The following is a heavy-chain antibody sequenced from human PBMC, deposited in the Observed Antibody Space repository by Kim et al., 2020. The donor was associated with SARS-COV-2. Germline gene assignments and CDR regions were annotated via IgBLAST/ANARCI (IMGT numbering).Heavy chain of an antibody. CDR1: GYTFTSYA. D-gene: IGHD3-22*01. CDR2: INAGNGNT. V-gene: IGHV1-3*01. CDR3: ARDRNYYDSSGYYDP. Sequence: ASVKVSCKASGYTFTSYAMHWVRQAPGQRLEWMGWINAGNGNTKYSQKFQGRVTITRDTSASTAYMELSSLRSEDTAVYYCARDRNYYDSSGYYDPWGQGTLVTVSS. J-gene: IGHJ5*02.